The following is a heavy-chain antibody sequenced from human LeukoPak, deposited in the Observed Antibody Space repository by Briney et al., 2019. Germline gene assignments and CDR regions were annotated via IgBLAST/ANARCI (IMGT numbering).Heavy chain of an antibody. Sequence: GGSLRLSCAASGFTVRSKYMTWVRQAPGKGLEWVSVIYSGGPTYYADSVKGRVTISRDNSENTVYLQMNSLRVEDTAMYYCARRGDGGRAFDIWGQGTMVTVSS. J-gene: IGHJ3*02. V-gene: IGHV3-66*01. CDR1: GFTVRSKY. D-gene: IGHD2-21*02. CDR2: IYSGGPT. CDR3: ARRGDGGRAFDI.